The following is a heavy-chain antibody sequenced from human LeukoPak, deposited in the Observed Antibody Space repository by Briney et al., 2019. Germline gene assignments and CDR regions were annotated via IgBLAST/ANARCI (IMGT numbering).Heavy chain of an antibody. CDR3: AKEWYSSSWYDYFDY. D-gene: IGHD6-13*01. CDR1: GFTFSSYA. J-gene: IGHJ4*02. Sequence: RSGGSLRLSCAASGFTFSSYAMSWVRQAPGKGLEWVSAISGSGGSTYYADSVKGRFTISRDNSKNTLYLQMNSLRAEDTAVYYCAKEWYSSSWYDYFDYWGQGTLVTASS. CDR2: ISGSGGST. V-gene: IGHV3-23*01.